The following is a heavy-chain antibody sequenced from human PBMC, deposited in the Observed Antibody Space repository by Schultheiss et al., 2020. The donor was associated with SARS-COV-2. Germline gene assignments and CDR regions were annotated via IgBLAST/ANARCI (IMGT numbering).Heavy chain of an antibody. CDR3: ARVFHYYDSSGFDY. J-gene: IGHJ4*02. V-gene: IGHV3-30*04. CDR1: GFTFSIYA. Sequence: GGSLRLSCAASGFTFSIYAMHWVRQAPGKGLEWVAVISYDGSIKYYADSVKGRFTISRDNSKNTLYLQMNSLRAEDTAVYYCARVFHYYDSSGFDYWGQGTLVTVSS. D-gene: IGHD3-22*01. CDR2: ISYDGSIK.